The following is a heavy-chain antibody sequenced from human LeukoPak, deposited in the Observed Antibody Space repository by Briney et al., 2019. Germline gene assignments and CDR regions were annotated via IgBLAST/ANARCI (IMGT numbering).Heavy chain of an antibody. Sequence: GGSLRLSCAASGFTFSSYAMSWVRQAPGKGLEWVSAISGSGGSTYYADSVKGRFTISRDNSKNTLYLQMNSLRAEDTAVYYCAKGRDYYDSSGYLVADAFDIWGQGTMATVSS. D-gene: IGHD3-22*01. CDR2: ISGSGGST. CDR1: GFTFSSYA. J-gene: IGHJ3*02. V-gene: IGHV3-23*01. CDR3: AKGRDYYDSSGYLVADAFDI.